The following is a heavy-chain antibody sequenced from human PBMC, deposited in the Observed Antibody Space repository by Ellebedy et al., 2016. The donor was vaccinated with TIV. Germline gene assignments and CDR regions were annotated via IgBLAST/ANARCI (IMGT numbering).Heavy chain of an antibody. D-gene: IGHD2-15*01. J-gene: IGHJ6*02. V-gene: IGHV3-23*01. Sequence: GGSLRLXCVASGFRFGGYAMTWVRQAPGKGLEWVSSISGPGGTSYIADSVKGRFAIFRDNAKQTLYLQMDSLRTDDTALYYCAKERTLIGYGVDVWGQGTTVNVAS. CDR2: ISGPGGTS. CDR3: AKERTLIGYGVDV. CDR1: GFRFGGYA.